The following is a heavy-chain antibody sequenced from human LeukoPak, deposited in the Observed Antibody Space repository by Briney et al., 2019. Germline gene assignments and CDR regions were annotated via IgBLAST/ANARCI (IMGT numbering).Heavy chain of an antibody. CDR1: GFTVSSNE. Sequence: GGSLRLSCAASGFTVSSNEMSWVRQAPGKGLEWVSSISGGSTYYADSVKGRFTISRDNSKNMLYLQMNSLRAEDTAVYYCAKDERDDYGDFDYWGQGTLVTVSS. J-gene: IGHJ4*02. CDR2: ISGGST. D-gene: IGHD4-17*01. V-gene: IGHV3-38-3*01. CDR3: AKDERDDYGDFDY.